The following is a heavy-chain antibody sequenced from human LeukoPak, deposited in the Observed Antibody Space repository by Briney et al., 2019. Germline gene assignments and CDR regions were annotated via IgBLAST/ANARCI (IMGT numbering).Heavy chain of an antibody. J-gene: IGHJ3*02. D-gene: IGHD2-2*01. CDR2: IIPIFGTA. V-gene: IGHV1-69*13. CDR1: GGTFSSYA. CDR3: ARERQFIVVVPAANDAFDI. Sequence: ASVKVSCKASGGTFSSYAISWVRQALGQGLEWMGGIIPIFGTASYAQKFQGRVTITADESTSTAYMELSSLRSEDTAVYYCARERQFIVVVPAANDAFDIWGQGTMVTVSS.